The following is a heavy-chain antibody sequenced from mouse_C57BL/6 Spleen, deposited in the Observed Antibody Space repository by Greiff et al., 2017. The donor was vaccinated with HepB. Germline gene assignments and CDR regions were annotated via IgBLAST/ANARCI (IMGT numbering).Heavy chain of an antibody. CDR1: GYTFTSYT. Sequence: VQLQQSGAELARPGASVKMSCKASGYTFTSYTMHWVKQRPGQGLEWIGYINPSSGYTKYNQKFKDKATLTADKSSSTAYMQLSSLTSEDSAVYYCARYQYYYGSSYHYAMDYWGQGTSVTVSS. CDR2: INPSSGYT. D-gene: IGHD1-1*01. J-gene: IGHJ4*01. CDR3: ARYQYYYGSSYHYAMDY. V-gene: IGHV1-4*01.